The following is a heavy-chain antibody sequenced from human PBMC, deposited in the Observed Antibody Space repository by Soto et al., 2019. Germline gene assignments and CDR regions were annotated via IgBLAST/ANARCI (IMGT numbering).Heavy chain of an antibody. Sequence: GGSLRLSCAASGFTFSSYSMNWVRQAPGKGLEWVSSISSSSSYIYYADSVKGRFTISRDNAKNSLYLQMNSLRAEDTAVYYCARVALLGVISPFDYWGQGTLVTVSS. CDR1: GFTFSSYS. V-gene: IGHV3-21*01. CDR2: ISSSSSYI. J-gene: IGHJ4*02. D-gene: IGHD3-10*01. CDR3: ARVALLGVISPFDY.